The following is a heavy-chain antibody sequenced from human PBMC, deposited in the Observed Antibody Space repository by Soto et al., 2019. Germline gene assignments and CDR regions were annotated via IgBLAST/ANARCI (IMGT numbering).Heavy chain of an antibody. CDR2: ITGSGRDT. CDR1: GFTFRNNV. D-gene: IGHD2-8*01. Sequence: EVQWLESGGGLAQPGGSLRLSCAASGFTFRNNVLSWVRQAPGKGLDWVSGITGSGRDTYNADSVKGRFTISRDNSKNMVFLQMNSLRAEDTALYYCAKNGLDNSPSAIDSWGPGTLVTVSS. J-gene: IGHJ4*02. CDR3: AKNGLDNSPSAIDS. V-gene: IGHV3-23*01.